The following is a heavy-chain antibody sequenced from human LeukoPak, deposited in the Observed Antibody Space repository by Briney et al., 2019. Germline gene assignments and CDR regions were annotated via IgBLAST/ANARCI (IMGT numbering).Heavy chain of an antibody. V-gene: IGHV4-59*01. CDR1: GGSISSYY. D-gene: IGHD3-16*01. Sequence: SETLSLTCTVSGGSISSYYWSWIRQPPGKGLEWIGYIYYSGSTNYNPSLKSRVTISVDTSKNQFSLKLSSVTAADTAVYYCARAYGGTLPYWGREPLAPVPS. J-gene: IGHJ4*02. CDR2: IYYSGST. CDR3: ARAYGGTLPY.